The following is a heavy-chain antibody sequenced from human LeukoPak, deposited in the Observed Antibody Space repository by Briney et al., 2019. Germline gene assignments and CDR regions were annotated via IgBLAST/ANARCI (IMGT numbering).Heavy chain of an antibody. CDR1: GGSISSGSYY. D-gene: IGHD3-22*01. Sequence: PSETLSLTCTVSGGSISSGSYYWSWIRQPAGKGLEWIGRIYTSGSTNYNPSLKSRVTISVDTSKNQFSLKLSSVTAADTAVYYCARRKNAYYYDSSGYLGAFDIWGQGTMVTVSS. J-gene: IGHJ3*02. CDR2: IYTSGST. CDR3: ARRKNAYYYDSSGYLGAFDI. V-gene: IGHV4-61*02.